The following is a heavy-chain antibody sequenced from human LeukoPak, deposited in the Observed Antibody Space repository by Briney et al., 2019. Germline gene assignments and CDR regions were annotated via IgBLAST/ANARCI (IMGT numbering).Heavy chain of an antibody. J-gene: IGHJ3*02. CDR2: ISSSSSYI. Sequence: GGSLRLSCAASGFTFSSYSMNWVRQAPGKGLEWVSSISSSSSYIYYADSVKGRFTISRDNAKNSLYLQMNSLRAEDTAVYYCARDQVGATAYDAFDIWGQGTMVTVSS. V-gene: IGHV3-21*01. CDR3: ARDQVGATAYDAFDI. CDR1: GFTFSSYS. D-gene: IGHD1-26*01.